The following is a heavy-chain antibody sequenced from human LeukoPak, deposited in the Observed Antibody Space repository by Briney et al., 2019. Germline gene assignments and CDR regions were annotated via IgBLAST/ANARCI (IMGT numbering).Heavy chain of an antibody. Sequence: KPSETLSLTCAVYGGSFSGYYWSWLRQPPGKGLEWIGEINHSGSTNYNPSLKSRVTISVDTSKNQFSLKLSSVTAADTAVYYCARTYYYDSSGYYYSDYWGQGTLVTVSS. CDR3: ARTYYYDSSGYYYSDY. D-gene: IGHD3-22*01. CDR1: GGSFSGYY. V-gene: IGHV4-34*01. CDR2: INHSGST. J-gene: IGHJ4*02.